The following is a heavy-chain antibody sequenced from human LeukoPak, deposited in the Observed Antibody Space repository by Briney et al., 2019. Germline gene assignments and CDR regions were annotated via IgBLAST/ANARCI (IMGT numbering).Heavy chain of an antibody. J-gene: IGHJ4*02. CDR2: ISYDGSNK. CDR3: AKNFGYYYDSSGYYFPPVDY. Sequence: GGSLRLSCAASTFTFSSYGMHWVRQAPGKGLEWVAVISYDGSNKYYADSVKGRLTISRDNSKNTLYLQMNSLRAEDTAVYYCAKNFGYYYDSSGYYFPPVDYWGQGTLVTVSS. V-gene: IGHV3-30*18. CDR1: TFTFSSYG. D-gene: IGHD3-22*01.